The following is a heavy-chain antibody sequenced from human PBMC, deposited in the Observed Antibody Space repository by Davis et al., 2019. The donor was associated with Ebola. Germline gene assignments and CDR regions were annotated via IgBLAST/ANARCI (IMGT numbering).Heavy chain of an antibody. CDR1: GGSVSSGSYY. J-gene: IGHJ6*02. Sequence: SETLSLTCTVSGGSVSSGSYYWSWIRQPPGKGLEWIGEINHSGSTNYNPSLKSRVTISVDTSKNQFSLKLSSVTAADTAVYYCARVATIAAAGDYYYYYGMDVWGQGTTVTVSS. CDR2: INHSGST. V-gene: IGHV4-39*01. CDR3: ARVATIAAAGDYYYYYGMDV. D-gene: IGHD6-13*01.